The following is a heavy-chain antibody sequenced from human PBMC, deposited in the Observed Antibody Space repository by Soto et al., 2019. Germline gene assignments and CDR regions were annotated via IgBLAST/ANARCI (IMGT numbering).Heavy chain of an antibody. V-gene: IGHV4-34*01. Sequence: PSETLSLTCAVYGGSFSGYYWSWIRQPPGKGLEWIGEINHSGSTNYNPSLKGRVTISVDTSKNQFSLKLSSVTAADTAVYYCARERVEWSLYYFDYWGQGTLVTVSS. CDR2: INHSGST. CDR1: GGSFSGYY. CDR3: ARERVEWSLYYFDY. J-gene: IGHJ4*02. D-gene: IGHD1-26*01.